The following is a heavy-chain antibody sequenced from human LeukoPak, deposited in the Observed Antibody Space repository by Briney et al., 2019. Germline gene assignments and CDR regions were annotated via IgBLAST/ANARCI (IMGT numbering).Heavy chain of an antibody. CDR1: GFTFSRYS. V-gene: IGHV3-48*01. CDR2: ISYTGTI. J-gene: IGHJ4*02. CDR3: TRDPRALDY. Sequence: GGSLRLSCAASGFTFSRYSMNWVRQAPGKGLEWVSYISYTGTIYYADSVKGRFTISRDNAKNSLYPHMNSLRAEDTAVYYCTRDPRALDYWGQGTLVTVSS.